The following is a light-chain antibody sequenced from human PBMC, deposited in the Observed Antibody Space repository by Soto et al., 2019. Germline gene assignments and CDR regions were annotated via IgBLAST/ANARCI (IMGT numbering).Light chain of an antibody. J-gene: IGLJ1*01. V-gene: IGLV2-14*01. CDR1: SSDVGAYNY. Sequence: QSALTQPASVSGSPGQSITISCTGTSSDVGAYNYVSWYQQFPGKAPKVIIFEVRKRPSGVSNRFSGSKSGDTASLTISGLQAEDEADYYCSSYSSRTTFVFGTGTKLTVL. CDR3: SSYSSRTTFV. CDR2: EVR.